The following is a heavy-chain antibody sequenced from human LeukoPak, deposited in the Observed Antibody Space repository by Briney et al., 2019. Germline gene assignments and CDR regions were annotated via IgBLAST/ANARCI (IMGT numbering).Heavy chain of an antibody. CDR3: ARGAMVRGVHVNWFDP. J-gene: IGHJ5*02. Sequence: SETVSLTCTVSGGSISSYYWSWIRQPPGKGLEWIGYIYYSGSTNYNPSLKSRVTISVDTSKNQFSLKLSSVTAADTAVYYCARGAMVRGVHVNWFDPWGQGTLVTVSS. CDR1: GGSISSYY. V-gene: IGHV4-59*12. CDR2: IYYSGST. D-gene: IGHD3-10*01.